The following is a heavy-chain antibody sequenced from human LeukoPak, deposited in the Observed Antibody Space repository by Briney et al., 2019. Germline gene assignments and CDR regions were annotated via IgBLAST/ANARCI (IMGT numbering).Heavy chain of an antibody. CDR1: GGSMSSYY. CDR2: IYYSGST. Sequence: SATLSLTCTVSGGSMSSYYWSWIRQPPRKGLEWSGYIYYSGSTKYNPSLKSRVTISVDTSKNQFSLKLSSVTAADTAVYYCARGARAGYNLEPFDYWGQGTLVTVSS. D-gene: IGHD5-24*01. CDR3: ARGARAGYNLEPFDY. J-gene: IGHJ4*02. V-gene: IGHV4-59*08.